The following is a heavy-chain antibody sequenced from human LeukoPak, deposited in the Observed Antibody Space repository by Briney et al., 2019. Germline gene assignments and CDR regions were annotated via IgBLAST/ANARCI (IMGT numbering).Heavy chain of an antibody. CDR3: AKAHYYDSSGYST. CDR1: GFTVSSNY. V-gene: IGHV3-66*01. Sequence: GGSLRLSCAASGFTVSSNYMSWVRQAPGKGLEWVSVIYSGGSTYYADSVKGRFTISRDNSKNTLYLQMNSLRAEDTAVYYCAKAHYYDSSGYSTWGQGTLVTVSS. CDR2: IYSGGST. J-gene: IGHJ5*02. D-gene: IGHD3-22*01.